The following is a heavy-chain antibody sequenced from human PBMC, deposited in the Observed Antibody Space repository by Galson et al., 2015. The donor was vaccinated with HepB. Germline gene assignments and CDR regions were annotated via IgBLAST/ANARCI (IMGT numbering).Heavy chain of an antibody. CDR1: GFTVSSHY. V-gene: IGHV3-53*01. CDR3: ARGLKQQLSAFDI. CDR2: IYSGGST. D-gene: IGHD6-13*01. J-gene: IGHJ3*02. Sequence: SLRLSCAASGFTVSSHYMSWVRQAPGKGLEWVSVIYSGGSTYYAASVKGRFTISRDNSKNTLYLQMNSLRAEDTAVYYCARGLKQQLSAFDIWSQGTMVTVSS.